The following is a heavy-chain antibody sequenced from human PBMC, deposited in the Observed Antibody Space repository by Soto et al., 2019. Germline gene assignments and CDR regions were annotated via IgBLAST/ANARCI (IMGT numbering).Heavy chain of an antibody. J-gene: IGHJ6*02. D-gene: IGHD2-2*01. CDR3: ARDLSSCSSARCYSYYYGMDV. V-gene: IGHV3-74*01. Sequence: PGGSLRLSCTASGFNFSRYWTHWVRQDPGRGLVWVSHINSDGSRTSYADSVKGRFTISRDNAKNTLYLQMNSLRAEDTAVYYCARDLSSCSSARCYSYYYGMDVWGQGTSVTVSS. CDR1: GFNFSRYW. CDR2: INSDGSRT.